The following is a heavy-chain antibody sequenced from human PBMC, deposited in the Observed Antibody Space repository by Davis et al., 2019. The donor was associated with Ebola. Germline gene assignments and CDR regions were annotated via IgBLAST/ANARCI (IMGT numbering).Heavy chain of an antibody. CDR3: ARGRIQLWRYYYYGMDV. CDR2: INHSGST. CDR1: GGSFSAYY. D-gene: IGHD5-18*01. J-gene: IGHJ6*02. Sequence: PSETLSLTFAVYGGSFSAYYWSWIRQPPGKGLEWIGEINHSGSTNYNPSLKSRVTISVDTSKNQFSLKLSSATAADTAVYYCARGRIQLWRYYYYGMDVWGQGTTVTVSS. V-gene: IGHV4-34*01.